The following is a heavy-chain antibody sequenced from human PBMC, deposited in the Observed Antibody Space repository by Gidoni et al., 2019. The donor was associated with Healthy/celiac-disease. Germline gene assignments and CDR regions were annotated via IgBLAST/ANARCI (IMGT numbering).Heavy chain of an antibody. J-gene: IGHJ3*02. D-gene: IGHD3-22*01. V-gene: IGHV4-39*01. Sequence: VSGGSISSSSYYWGWIRQPPGKGLEWIGSIYYSASTYYNPSLKSRVTISVDTSKNQFSLKLSSVTAADTAVYYCARQWYYYDSSGYYYGAFDIWGQGTMVTVSS. CDR1: GGSISSSSYY. CDR3: ARQWYYYDSSGYYYGAFDI. CDR2: IYYSAST.